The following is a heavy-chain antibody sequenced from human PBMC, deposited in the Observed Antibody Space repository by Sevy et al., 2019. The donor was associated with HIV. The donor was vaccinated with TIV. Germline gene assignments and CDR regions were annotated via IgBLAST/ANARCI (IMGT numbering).Heavy chain of an antibody. D-gene: IGHD3-9*01. V-gene: IGHV3-30*02. CDR2: IRFDGRAK. J-gene: IGHJ4*02. Sequence: GGSLRLSCAASGFTFSRSGMHWVRQAPGKGLEWLTFIRFDGRAKYYGVSVKGRFTISRDNSKNTLYFQMNSLRPEDTAVYYCMKTPLGRVSGTGYWGQGTLVTVSS. CDR1: GFTFSRSG. CDR3: MKTPLGRVSGTGY.